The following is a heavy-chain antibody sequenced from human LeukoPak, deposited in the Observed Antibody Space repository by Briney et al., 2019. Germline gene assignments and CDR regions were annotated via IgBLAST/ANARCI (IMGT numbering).Heavy chain of an antibody. D-gene: IGHD3-9*01. CDR3: VRGRLWGFDILTGYSPWGYYYGMDV. Sequence: PSETLSLTCTVSGGSISSSSYYWGWIRQPPGKGLEWIGSIYHGGGTYYNPSLKSRVTISVDTSKNQFSLKLGSVTAADTAVYYCVRGRLWGFDILTGYSPWGYYYGMDVWGQGTTVTVSS. V-gene: IGHV4-39*07. J-gene: IGHJ6*02. CDR2: IYHGGGT. CDR1: GGSISSSSYY.